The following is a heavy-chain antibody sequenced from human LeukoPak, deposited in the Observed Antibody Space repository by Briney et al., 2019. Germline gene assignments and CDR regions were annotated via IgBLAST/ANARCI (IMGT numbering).Heavy chain of an antibody. CDR2: IYYSGNT. J-gene: IGHJ4*02. Sequence: SPTLSLTCTVSGGSIISGGYYWSWIRQHPGKGLAWIGYIYYSGNTYYNPSLKSRITISVVTSKNQFSLKLNSVTAADTAVYYCARGWNYAAIDYWGQGTLVTVSS. CDR1: GGSIISGGYY. CDR3: ARGWNYAAIDY. D-gene: IGHD1-7*01. V-gene: IGHV4-31*03.